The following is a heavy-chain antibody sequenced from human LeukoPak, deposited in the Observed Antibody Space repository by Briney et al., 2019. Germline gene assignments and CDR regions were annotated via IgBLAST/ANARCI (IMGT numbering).Heavy chain of an antibody. J-gene: IGHJ3*02. Sequence: SVKVSCKASGGTFSSYAISWVRQAPGQGLEWMGGIIPIFGTANYAQKFQGGVTITADKSTSTAYMELSSLRSEDTAVYYCASAPPANYDSRGYGAFDIWGQGTMVTVSS. D-gene: IGHD3-22*01. V-gene: IGHV1-69*06. CDR1: GGTFSSYA. CDR3: ASAPPANYDSRGYGAFDI. CDR2: IIPIFGTA.